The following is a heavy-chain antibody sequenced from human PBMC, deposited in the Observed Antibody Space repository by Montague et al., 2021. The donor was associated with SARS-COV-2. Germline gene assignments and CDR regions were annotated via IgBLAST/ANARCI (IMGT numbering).Heavy chain of an antibody. Sequence: SLRLSCAASGFTVSSNYMSWVRQAPGKGLEWVSLIYSSGRTSYADSVKGRFTMSRDSSKNTLYLQMNSLRAEDTAAYYCARDFGESRDHWGQGTLVTVSS. CDR2: IYSSGRT. CDR1: GFTVSSNY. D-gene: IGHD3-10*01. V-gene: IGHV3-53*01. J-gene: IGHJ4*02. CDR3: ARDFGESRDH.